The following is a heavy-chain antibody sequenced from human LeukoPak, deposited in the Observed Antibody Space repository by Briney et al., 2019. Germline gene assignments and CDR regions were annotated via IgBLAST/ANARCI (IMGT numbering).Heavy chain of an antibody. CDR2: IYPGDYDT. J-gene: IGHJ6*03. Sequence: GESLKISCKGSGYSFTSYWIGWVRQMPGKGLEWMGIIYPGDYDTRYSPSFQGQVTISADKSISTAYLQWSSLKASDTAMYYCARMGCSGGSCFGDYYYYYYMDVWGKGTTVTVSS. D-gene: IGHD2-15*01. V-gene: IGHV5-51*01. CDR3: ARMGCSGGSCFGDYYYYYYMDV. CDR1: GYSFTSYW.